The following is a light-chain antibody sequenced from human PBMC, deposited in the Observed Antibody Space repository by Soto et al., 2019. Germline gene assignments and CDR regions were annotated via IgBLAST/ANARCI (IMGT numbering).Light chain of an antibody. Sequence: DIQMTQSPSTLSASVGDRVTITCRASQSISSWLAWYQQKPGKAPKLLIYDASSLESGVPSRCSGSGSGTEFTLTISSLQPDDFATYYCQQYISYPYTFGQGTKLEIK. CDR2: DAS. CDR3: QQYISYPYT. J-gene: IGKJ2*01. CDR1: QSISSW. V-gene: IGKV1-5*01.